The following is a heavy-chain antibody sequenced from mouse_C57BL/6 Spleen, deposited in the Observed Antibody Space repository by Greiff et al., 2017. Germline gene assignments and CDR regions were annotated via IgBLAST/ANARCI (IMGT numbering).Heavy chain of an antibody. Sequence: VQLQQSGPELVKPGASVKIPCKASGYTFTDYNMDWVKQSHGKSLEWIGDINPNNGGTIYNQKFKGKATLTLDKSSSTAYMELRSLTSEDTAVYYCARRGYGSRYWYFDVWGTGTTVTVSS. J-gene: IGHJ1*03. CDR1: GYTFTDYN. CDR3: ARRGYGSRYWYFDV. V-gene: IGHV1-18*01. D-gene: IGHD1-1*01. CDR2: INPNNGGT.